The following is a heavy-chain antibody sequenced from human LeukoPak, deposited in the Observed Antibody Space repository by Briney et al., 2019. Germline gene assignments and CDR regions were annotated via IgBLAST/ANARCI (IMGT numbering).Heavy chain of an antibody. J-gene: IGHJ6*02. D-gene: IGHD1-26*01. CDR3: ARDHLGSPTPRMDV. CDR2: INHSGST. V-gene: IGHV4-34*01. CDR1: GGSFSGYY. Sequence: SETLSLTCAVYGGSFSGYYWSWIRQPPGKGLEWIGEINHSGSTNYNPSLKSRVTISVDTSKNQFSLKLSSVTAADTAVYYCARDHLGSPTPRMDVWGQGTTVTVSS.